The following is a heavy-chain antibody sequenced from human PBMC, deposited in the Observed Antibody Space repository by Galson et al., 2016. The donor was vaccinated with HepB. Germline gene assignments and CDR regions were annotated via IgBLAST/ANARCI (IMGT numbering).Heavy chain of an antibody. J-gene: IGHJ4*03. D-gene: IGHD2-21*02. Sequence: SLRLSCAASGFTFGRYAMSWVRQAPGKGLEWVSTLSYSGSTPHYADSVKGRFTISRDNSKNTLDLQMNDLRAEDTATYYCAKDVGCGDFYDGCDFTYGVIGAFDFWGQGTLLSVSS. V-gene: IGHV3-23*01. CDR3: AKDVGCGDFYDGCDFTYGVIGAFDF. CDR1: GFTFGRYA. CDR2: LSYSGSTP.